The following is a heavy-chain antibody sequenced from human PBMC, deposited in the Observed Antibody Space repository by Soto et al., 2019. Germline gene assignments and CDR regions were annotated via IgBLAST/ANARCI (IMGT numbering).Heavy chain of an antibody. Sequence: EVQLVESGGGLVQPGGSLRLSCAASGFTFNSYEMTWVRQAPGKGLEWVAYINSRGSTIYYADSVKGRFTISRDNAKNSLYLQMNSLRADDTAVYYCARDETSTYYYPDYFDHWGQGTLVTVSS. J-gene: IGHJ4*02. V-gene: IGHV3-48*03. CDR1: GFTFNSYE. CDR3: ARDETSTYYYPDYFDH. D-gene: IGHD3-22*01. CDR2: INSRGSTI.